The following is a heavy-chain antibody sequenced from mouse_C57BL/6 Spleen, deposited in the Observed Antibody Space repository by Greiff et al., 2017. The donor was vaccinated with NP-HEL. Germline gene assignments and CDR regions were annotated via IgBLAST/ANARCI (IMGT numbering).Heavy chain of an antibody. J-gene: IGHJ4*01. CDR2: ISDGGSYT. V-gene: IGHV5-4*01. D-gene: IGHD1-1*01. Sequence: EVKVEESGGGLVKPGGSLKLSCAASGFTFSSYAMSWVRQTPEKRLEWVATISDGGSYTYYPDNVKGRFTISRDNAKNNLYLQMSHLKSEDTAMYYCARDDYYGSSYDYAMDYWGQGTSVTVSS. CDR3: ARDDYYGSSYDYAMDY. CDR1: GFTFSSYA.